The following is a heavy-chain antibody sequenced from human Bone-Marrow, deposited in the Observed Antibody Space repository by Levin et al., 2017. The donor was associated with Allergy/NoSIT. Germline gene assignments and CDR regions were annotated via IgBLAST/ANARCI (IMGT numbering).Heavy chain of an antibody. CDR2: ISGSGGST. CDR1: GFTFSSYA. D-gene: IGHD2-21*02. Sequence: GGSLRLSCAASGFTFSSYAMSWVRQAPGKGLEWVSAISGSGGSTYYADSVKGRFTISRDNSKNTLYLQMNSLRAEDTAVYYCAREGGAVVVTAQDYYYYYGMDVWGQGTTVTVSS. V-gene: IGHV3-23*01. CDR3: AREGGAVVVTAQDYYYYYGMDV. J-gene: IGHJ6*02.